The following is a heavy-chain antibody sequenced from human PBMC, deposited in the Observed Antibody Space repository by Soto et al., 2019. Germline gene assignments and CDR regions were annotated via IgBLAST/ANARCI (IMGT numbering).Heavy chain of an antibody. J-gene: IGHJ6*02. CDR2: ISGSGGST. CDR3: AKDRDDFWIEYYGMDV. Sequence: QPGGSLRLSCAASGFTFSSYAMSWVRQAPGKGLEWVSAISGSGGSTYYADSVKGRFTISRDNSKNTLYLQMNSLRAEDTAVYYCAKDRDDFWIEYYGMDVWGQGTTVTVSS. D-gene: IGHD3-3*01. CDR1: GFTFSSYA. V-gene: IGHV3-23*01.